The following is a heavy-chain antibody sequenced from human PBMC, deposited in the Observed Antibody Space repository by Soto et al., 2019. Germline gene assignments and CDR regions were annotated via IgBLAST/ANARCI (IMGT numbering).Heavy chain of an antibody. CDR3: TTQYDFWSGYYTLGPIDY. J-gene: IGHJ4*02. D-gene: IGHD3-3*01. CDR2: IKSKTDGGTT. Sequence: GGSLRLSCAASGFTFSNAWMSWVRQAPGKGLEWVGRIKSKTDGGTTDYAAPVKGRFTISRDDSKNTLYLQMNSLKTEDTAVYYCTTQYDFWSGYYTLGPIDYWGQGTLVTVSS. CDR1: GFTFSNAW. V-gene: IGHV3-15*01.